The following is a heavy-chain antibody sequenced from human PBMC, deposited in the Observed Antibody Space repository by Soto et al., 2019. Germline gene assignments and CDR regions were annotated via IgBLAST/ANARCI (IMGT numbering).Heavy chain of an antibody. CDR3: ASPHDFWSNYFDY. CDR2: INAGNGHT. J-gene: IGHJ4*02. Sequence: VQLVQSGAEVNKPGASVRVSCKPSEYAFSSYAIHWVRQAHGQRLEWLGCINAGNGHTRYSQKCQGRVIITANKSAKSAYMQLDSLTSGETDVYYCASPHDFWSNYFDYWGQGTLVTVSS. D-gene: IGHD3-3*01. CDR1: EYAFSSYA. V-gene: IGHV1-3*01.